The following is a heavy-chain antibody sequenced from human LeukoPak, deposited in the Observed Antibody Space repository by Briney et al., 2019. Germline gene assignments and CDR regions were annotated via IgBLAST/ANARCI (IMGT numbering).Heavy chain of an antibody. D-gene: IGHD3-10*01. Sequence: PSETLSLTCTVSGGSISSSSYYWGWIRQPPGQGLEWIGSIYYSGSTYYNPSLKSRVTISVDTSKNQFSLELSSVTAADTAVYYCARRQGVILGYFDYWGQGTLVTVSS. J-gene: IGHJ4*02. CDR2: IYYSGST. CDR1: GGSISSSSYY. V-gene: IGHV4-39*01. CDR3: ARRQGVILGYFDY.